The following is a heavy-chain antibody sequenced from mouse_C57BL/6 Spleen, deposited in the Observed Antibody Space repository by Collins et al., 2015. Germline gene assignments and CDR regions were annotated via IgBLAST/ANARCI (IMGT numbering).Heavy chain of an antibody. J-gene: IGHJ4*01. D-gene: IGHD2-4*01. V-gene: IGHV1-55*01. CDR1: GYTFTSYW. Sequence: QVQLQQPGAEVVKPGTSVKMSCKASGYTFTSYWLTWVKQRPGQGLEWIGDIYPGSGSSTYNAKFRTKATLTVDTSSTTAYMQLSSLTSEDSAVYYCAMIHYYALDYWGQGTSVTVSS. CDR2: IYPGSGSS. CDR3: AMIHYYALDY.